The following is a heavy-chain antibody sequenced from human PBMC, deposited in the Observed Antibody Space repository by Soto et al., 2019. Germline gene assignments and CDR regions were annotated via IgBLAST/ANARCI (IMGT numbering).Heavy chain of an antibody. CDR1: GDSTRYHF. CDR2: IYYTGST. V-gene: IGHV4-59*11. J-gene: IGHJ2*01. Sequence: GTLAPACTGSGDSTRYHFWIWIRQPPGARLEWIGYIYYTGSTTYNPSLESRVTMSVDTSKNQFSLKLSSVTTADTAVYYCARGLTGWYFDLWGRGTLVTV. CDR3: ARGLTGWYFDL. D-gene: IGHD3-16*01.